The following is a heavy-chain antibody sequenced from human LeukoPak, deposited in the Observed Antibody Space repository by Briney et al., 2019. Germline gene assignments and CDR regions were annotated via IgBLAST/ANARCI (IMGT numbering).Heavy chain of an antibody. CDR3: ATGVGYYYDSSGYNDAFDI. CDR1: GFTFSSYA. V-gene: IGHV3-23*01. Sequence: PGGSLRLSCAASGFTFSSYAMSWVRQAPGKGLEWVSAISGSGGSTYYADSVKGRFTISRDNSKNTLYLQMNSLRAEDTAVYYCATGVGYYYDSSGYNDAFDIWGQGTMVTVSS. J-gene: IGHJ3*02. D-gene: IGHD3-22*01. CDR2: ISGSGGST.